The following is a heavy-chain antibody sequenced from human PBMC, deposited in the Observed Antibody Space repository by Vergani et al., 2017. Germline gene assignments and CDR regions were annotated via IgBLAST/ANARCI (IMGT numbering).Heavy chain of an antibody. CDR2: IKSTFDRGTT. Sequence: EVQLVESGGGLVKPGGSLRVSCAASGFTFSLAWMSWVRQAPGKGLEWVGRIKSTFDRGTTDYAAAVKGRFTISRDDSKNTLFLQMNGLKTEDIGVYYCTTDPRYCGDGSCYWLRDHHYCGMDVWGQGTTVTVSS. V-gene: IGHV3-15*01. CDR3: TTDPRYCGDGSCYWLRDHHYCGMDV. CDR1: GFTFSLAW. J-gene: IGHJ6*02. D-gene: IGHD2-21*01.